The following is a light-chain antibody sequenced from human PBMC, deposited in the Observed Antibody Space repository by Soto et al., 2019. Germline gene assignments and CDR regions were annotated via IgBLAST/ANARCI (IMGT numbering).Light chain of an antibody. CDR2: DAS. CDR3: QHYNSYSEA. V-gene: IGKV1-5*01. Sequence: DIQMTQSPSTLSASVGDRVTITCRASQSIGSWLAWYQQKPGKAPKLLIYDASSLESGVPSSFSGSGSGTEFTLTISSLQPDDFATYYCQHYNSYSEAFGQGTKVDIK. CDR1: QSIGSW. J-gene: IGKJ1*01.